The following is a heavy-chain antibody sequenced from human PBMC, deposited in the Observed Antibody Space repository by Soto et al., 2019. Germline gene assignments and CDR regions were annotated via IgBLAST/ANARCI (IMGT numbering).Heavy chain of an antibody. V-gene: IGHV3-30*03. CDR2: ISSDGSRK. CDR1: GFTFGHFG. D-gene: IGHD6-13*01. J-gene: IGHJ4*02. Sequence: ESGGGVVQPGRSLRLSCAASGFTFGHFGIHWVRQAPGKGLEWVADISSDGSRKFYADSVKGRFTISRDNSKNTLYLQMNSLRTEDTAVYFCARGCSGGTNCFYFDFWGQGILVTVSS. CDR3: ARGCSGGTNCFYFDF.